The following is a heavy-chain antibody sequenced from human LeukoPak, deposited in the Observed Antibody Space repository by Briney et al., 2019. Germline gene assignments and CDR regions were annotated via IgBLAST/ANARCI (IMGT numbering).Heavy chain of an antibody. Sequence: GGSLRLSCAASGFTFDDYGMSWVRQAPGKGLEWVSAINWNGNSTGYADSVKGRFTISRDNAKNSLYLQMSSLRAEDTALYYCARVGWSTESYYFDYWGQGTLVTVSS. V-gene: IGHV3-20*04. CDR1: GFTFDDYG. CDR2: INWNGNST. J-gene: IGHJ4*02. CDR3: ARVGWSTESYYFDY. D-gene: IGHD2-15*01.